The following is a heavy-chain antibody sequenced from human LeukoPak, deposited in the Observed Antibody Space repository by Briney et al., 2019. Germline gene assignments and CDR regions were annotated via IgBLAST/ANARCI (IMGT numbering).Heavy chain of an antibody. CDR1: GFIFSSCS. D-gene: IGHD4-17*01. Sequence: GGSLRLSRAASGFIFSSCSMHWVRQAPGKGLEWVSSITSSSSYIYYADSVKGRFTISRDNAKNSLYLQMNSLRAEDTAVYYCARVQTTVTTLDYWGQGTLVTVSS. CDR2: ITSSSSYI. J-gene: IGHJ4*02. V-gene: IGHV3-21*01. CDR3: ARVQTTVTTLDY.